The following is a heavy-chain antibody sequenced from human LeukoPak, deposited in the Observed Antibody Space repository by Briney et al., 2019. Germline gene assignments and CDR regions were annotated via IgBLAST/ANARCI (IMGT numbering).Heavy chain of an antibody. CDR3: AKDPYDSSGFYYDY. Sequence: PGGSLRLSCAASGVTFSNYGMSWVRQAPGKGLEWVSGISGSGGSTYYADSVKGRFTISRDNSKNMLYLQMNSLGADDTAVYSCAKDPYDSSGFYYDYWGQGTLVTVSS. D-gene: IGHD3-22*01. CDR2: ISGSGGST. V-gene: IGHV3-23*01. J-gene: IGHJ4*02. CDR1: GVTFSNYG.